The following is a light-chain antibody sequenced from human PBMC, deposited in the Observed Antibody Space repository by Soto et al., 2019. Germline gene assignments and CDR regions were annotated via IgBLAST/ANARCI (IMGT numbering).Light chain of an antibody. V-gene: IGLV2-14*01. CDR2: GVS. CDR3: SSYTRSSTSYV. CDR1: ISDFVVYNY. J-gene: IGLJ1*01. Sequence: QSVLTQPASVSGSPGQSITISCTGTISDFVVYNYVSWYQQHPGKAPKLMIYGVSNRPSGVSNRFSGSKSGNTASLTISGLQAEDEADYYCSSYTRSSTSYVFGTGTKVTVL.